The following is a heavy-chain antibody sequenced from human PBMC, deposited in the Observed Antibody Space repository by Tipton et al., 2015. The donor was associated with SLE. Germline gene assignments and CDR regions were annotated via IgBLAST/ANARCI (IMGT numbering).Heavy chain of an antibody. CDR1: GFTFSSYG. Sequence: RSLRLSCAASGFTFSSYGMHWVRQAPGKGLEWVAFIRYDGSNKYYADSVKGRFTISRDNSKNTLYLQMNSLRAEDTAVYYCAREGSSGWPSWGQGTLVTVSS. V-gene: IGHV3-33*01. D-gene: IGHD6-19*01. CDR3: AREGSSGWPS. CDR2: IRYDGSNK. J-gene: IGHJ5*02.